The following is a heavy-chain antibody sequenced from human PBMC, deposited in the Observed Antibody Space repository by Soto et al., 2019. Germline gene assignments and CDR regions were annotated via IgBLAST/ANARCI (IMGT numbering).Heavy chain of an antibody. D-gene: IGHD3-10*01. J-gene: IGHJ5*02. CDR1: GGTVSSDA. CDR2: IIPIFGTA. CDR3: ARGVLVRGVIPWFDP. Sequence: QVQLVQSGAEVKKPGSSVKVSCKASGGTVSSDAISWVRQAPGQGLEGMGGIIPIFGTANYAQKFQGRVTITADESKSTGYLERSSPRSEDTAVYYCARGVLVRGVIPWFDPWGQGTLVTVSS. V-gene: IGHV1-69*01.